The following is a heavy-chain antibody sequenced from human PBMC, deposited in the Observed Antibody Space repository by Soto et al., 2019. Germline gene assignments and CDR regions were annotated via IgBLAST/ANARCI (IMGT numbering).Heavy chain of an antibody. J-gene: IGHJ4*02. V-gene: IGHV3-21*01. Sequence: GGSLRLSCAASGFTFSSYSMNWVRQAPGKGLDWVSSISGSSYDIYYADSVKGRFSIFRDNAKNSLYLQMNSLRAEDTAVYYCARNPGYCSSATCQVFDSWGRGTLVTVSS. CDR2: ISGSSYDI. CDR3: ARNPGYCSSATCQVFDS. D-gene: IGHD2-2*01. CDR1: GFTFSSYS.